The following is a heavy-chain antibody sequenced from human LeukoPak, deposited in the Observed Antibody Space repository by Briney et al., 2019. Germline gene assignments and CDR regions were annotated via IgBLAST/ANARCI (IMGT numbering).Heavy chain of an antibody. J-gene: IGHJ3*02. Sequence: SVKVSCKASGGTFSSYAISWVRQAPGQGLEWMEGIIPIFGTANYAQKFQGRVTITADESTSTAYMELSSLRSEDTAVYYCARDGVGELGSHDAFDIWGQGTMVTVSS. V-gene: IGHV1-69*13. CDR2: IIPIFGTA. D-gene: IGHD3-10*01. CDR1: GGTFSSYA. CDR3: ARDGVGELGSHDAFDI.